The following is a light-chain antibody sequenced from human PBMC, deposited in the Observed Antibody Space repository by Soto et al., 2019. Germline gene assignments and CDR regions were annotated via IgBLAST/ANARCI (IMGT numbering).Light chain of an antibody. Sequence: DIQLTQSPSFLSASVGDRVTITCRASQGISSYLAWYQQKPGKAPNLLIYAASTLQSGVPSRFSGSGSGTEFTLTISSLQPKDFATYYCQQLNSYPLTFGPGTKVDIK. CDR2: AAS. J-gene: IGKJ3*01. CDR1: QGISSY. V-gene: IGKV1-9*01. CDR3: QQLNSYPLT.